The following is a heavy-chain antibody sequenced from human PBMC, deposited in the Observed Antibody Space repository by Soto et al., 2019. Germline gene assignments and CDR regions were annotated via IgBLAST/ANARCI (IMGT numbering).Heavy chain of an antibody. D-gene: IGHD3-3*01. J-gene: IGHJ5*02. CDR2: INAGNGNT. CDR3: AREGGYYDVWSGYYNWFDP. Sequence: ASVKVSCKASGYTFTSYAMHWVRQAPGQRLEWMGWINAGNGNTKYSQKFQGRVTITRDASASTAYMELSGLRSEDTAVYYCAREGGYYDVWSGYYNWFDPWGQGTLVTVSS. CDR1: GYTFTSYA. V-gene: IGHV1-3*01.